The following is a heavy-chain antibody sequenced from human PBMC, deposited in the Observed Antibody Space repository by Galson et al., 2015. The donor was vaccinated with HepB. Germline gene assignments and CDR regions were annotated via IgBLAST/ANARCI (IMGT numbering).Heavy chain of an antibody. CDR3: ARDWGIAVAATWWFDP. J-gene: IGHJ5*02. D-gene: IGHD6-19*01. V-gene: IGHV3-21*01. CDR2: ISSTSTYI. Sequence: SLRLSFAASGFTFSSYGMNWVRQAPGKGLEWVSSISSTSTYIHYADSVKGRFTISRDNAKNSLYLQMNSLRAEDTAIYYCARDWGIAVAATWWFDPWGQGALVTVSS. CDR1: GFTFSSYG.